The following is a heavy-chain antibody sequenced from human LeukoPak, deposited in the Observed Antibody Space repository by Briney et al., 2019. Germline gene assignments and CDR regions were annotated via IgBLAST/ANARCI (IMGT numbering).Heavy chain of an antibody. Sequence: GGSLRLSCAASGFTFNSRTMNWVRQAPGRGLEWVSSITSSGTYIYYADSVKGRFTISRDSAKNSQYLQMNSLRAEDTAVYYCARDSIAAAAPFDYWGQGTLVTVSS. CDR2: ITSSGTYI. D-gene: IGHD6-13*01. J-gene: IGHJ4*02. V-gene: IGHV3-21*01. CDR3: ARDSIAAAAPFDY. CDR1: GFTFNSRT.